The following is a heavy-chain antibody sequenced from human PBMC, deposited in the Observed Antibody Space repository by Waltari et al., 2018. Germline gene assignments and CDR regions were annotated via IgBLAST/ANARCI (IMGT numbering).Heavy chain of an antibody. V-gene: IGHV3-23*04. Sequence: EVQLVESGGGLVQPGGSLRLYCAASGFTFSSYAMSWVRQAPGKGLEWVSAISGSGGSTNYADSVKGRFTMSRDNSKNTLYLQMNSLRAEDTAVYYCARIRPHDYGDYYDYWGQGTLVTVSS. CDR2: ISGSGGST. CDR1: GFTFSSYA. D-gene: IGHD4-17*01. J-gene: IGHJ4*02. CDR3: ARIRPHDYGDYYDY.